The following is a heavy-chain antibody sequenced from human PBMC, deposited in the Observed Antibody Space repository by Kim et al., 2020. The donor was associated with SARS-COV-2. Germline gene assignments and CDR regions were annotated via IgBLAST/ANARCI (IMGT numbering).Heavy chain of an antibody. V-gene: IGHV3-7*05. J-gene: IGHJ4*02. Sequence: GGSLRLSCSASGFSFADSWMIWVRRAPGKGLEWVANINQDGNQRQYLDSQTGRFTVSRDNAQESLFLQMSSLRSDDTATYYCAKPWSRGFVNWGQGSLVIVSS. D-gene: IGHD3-3*01. CDR3: AKPWSRGFVN. CDR1: GFSFADSW. CDR2: INQDGNQR.